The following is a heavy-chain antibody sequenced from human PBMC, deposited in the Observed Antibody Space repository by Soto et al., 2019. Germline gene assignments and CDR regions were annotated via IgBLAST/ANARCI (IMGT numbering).Heavy chain of an antibody. CDR2: ISNSGNTI. J-gene: IGHJ6*02. V-gene: IGHV3-48*03. CDR3: ARDIDNRDYYYGLDV. CDR1: GFVFKNYE. D-gene: IGHD1-20*01. Sequence: GSLRLSCIASGFVFKNYEMSWVRQAPGKGLEWISYISNSGNTIYVADSMRGRFTISRDNAKNSLFLQMNSLRADDTAVYYCARDIDNRDYYYGLDVWGQGTTVTVSS.